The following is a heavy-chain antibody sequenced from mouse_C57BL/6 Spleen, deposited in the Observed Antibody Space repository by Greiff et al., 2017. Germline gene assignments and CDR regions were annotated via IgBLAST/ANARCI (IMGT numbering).Heavy chain of an antibody. J-gene: IGHJ1*03. CDR3: ARWEGLLRDWYFDV. CDR1: GYTFTSYD. CDR2: IYPRDGST. Sequence: VKLVESGPELVKPGASVKLSCKASGYTFTSYDINWVKQRPGQGLEWIGWIYPRDGSTKYNEKFKGKAKLTVDTSSSTAYMELHSLTSEDSEVYFCARWEGLLRDWYFDVWGTGTTVTVSS. D-gene: IGHD1-1*01. V-gene: IGHV1-85*01.